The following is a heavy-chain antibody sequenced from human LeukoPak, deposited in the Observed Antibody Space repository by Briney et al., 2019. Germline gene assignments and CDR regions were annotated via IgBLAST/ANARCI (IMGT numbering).Heavy chain of an antibody. CDR3: AREVSSGYYFDY. CDR1: GFTFSSYT. D-gene: IGHD3-22*01. CDR2: ISSSSSYI. J-gene: IGHJ4*02. V-gene: IGHV3-21*05. Sequence: PGGSLRLSCAASGFTFSSYTMNWVRQAPGKGLEWVSYISSSSSYIYYADSVKGRFTISRDNAKNSLYLQMNSLRAEDTAVYYCAREVSSGYYFDYWGQGTLVTVSS.